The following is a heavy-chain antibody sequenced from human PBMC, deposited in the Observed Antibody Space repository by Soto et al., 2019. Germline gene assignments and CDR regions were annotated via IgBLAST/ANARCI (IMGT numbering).Heavy chain of an antibody. CDR3: AKAPTASSPFDY. J-gene: IGHJ4*02. CDR2: IIPVLDIA. CDR1: GGIFTNYT. V-gene: IGHV1-69*02. Sequence: QVQLVQSGAEMKRPGSSLKVSCETSGGIFTNYTFHWVRQAPGQGLEWMGWIIPVLDIATYAHKLQGRITITADKSTSTAYLELTSLKFEDTAIYFCAKAPTASSPFDYWGQGTLVTVSS. D-gene: IGHD1-26*01.